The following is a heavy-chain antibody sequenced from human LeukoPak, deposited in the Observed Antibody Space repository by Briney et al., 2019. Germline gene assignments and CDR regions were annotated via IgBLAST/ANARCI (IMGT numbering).Heavy chain of an antibody. Sequence: SETLSRTCTVSGGSVSSGSYYWSRIRQPPGKGLEWIGYIYYSGSTNYNPSLKSRVTISVDTSKNQFSLKLSSVTAADTAVYCCAGGVWFGELLANFDYWGQGTLVTVSS. CDR2: IYYSGST. V-gene: IGHV4-61*01. CDR3: AGGVWFGELLANFDY. D-gene: IGHD3-10*01. CDR1: GGSVSSGSYY. J-gene: IGHJ4*02.